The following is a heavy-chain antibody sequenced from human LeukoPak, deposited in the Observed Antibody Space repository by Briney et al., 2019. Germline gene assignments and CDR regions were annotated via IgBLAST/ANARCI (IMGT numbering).Heavy chain of an antibody. V-gene: IGHV4-31*03. D-gene: IGHD3-3*01. CDR3: AREWLLFRGFDP. CDR2: IYYSGST. Sequence: PSETLSLTCTASGGSISSGGYYGSWIRQHPGQGLEWIGYIYYSGSTYYNPSLKSRVTISVDTSKNQFSLKLSSVTAADTAVYYCAREWLLFRGFDPWGQGTLVTVSS. J-gene: IGHJ5*02. CDR1: GGSISSGGYY.